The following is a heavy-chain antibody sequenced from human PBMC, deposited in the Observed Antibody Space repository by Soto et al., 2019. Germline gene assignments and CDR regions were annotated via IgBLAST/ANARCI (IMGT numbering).Heavy chain of an antibody. V-gene: IGHV4-31*03. CDR2: IYYSGST. D-gene: IGHD2-21*02. J-gene: IGHJ6*02. CDR3: ARGRDCGGDCYLGMDV. CDR1: GGSIRSGGYY. Sequence: PSETLSLTCTVSGGSIRSGGYYWSWIRQRPWKGLEWIGYIYYSGSTYYTPSLKSRVTISVDTSKNQFSLKLSSVTAADTAVYYCARGRDCGGDCYLGMDVWGQGTTVTVSS.